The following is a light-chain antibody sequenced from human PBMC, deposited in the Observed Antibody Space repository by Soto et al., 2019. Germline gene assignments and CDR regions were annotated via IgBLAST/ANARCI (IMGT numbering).Light chain of an antibody. Sequence: DIQMTPSPATLSASVGERVTITCRASQDIGTWLAWYQQTPEKAPKVLIYRASHLESGVPSRFRASGSGTEFSLTINSLQADDFESYYCQQYNSYPLTFGGGTKVDIK. V-gene: IGKV1-5*03. CDR1: QDIGTW. CDR3: QQYNSYPLT. J-gene: IGKJ4*01. CDR2: RAS.